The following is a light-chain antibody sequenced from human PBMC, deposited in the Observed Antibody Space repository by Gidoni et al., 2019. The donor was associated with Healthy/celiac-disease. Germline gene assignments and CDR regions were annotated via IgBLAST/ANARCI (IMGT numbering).Light chain of an antibody. Sequence: EIVLTQSPGTLSLSPGERATIYCRASQSVSSSYLAWYQQKPGQAPRLLIYCASSRATGIPDRFSGSGSGTDFTLTISRLEPEDFAVYYCQQYGSSALTFGGGTKVEIK. CDR1: QSVSSSY. CDR2: CAS. CDR3: QQYGSSALT. V-gene: IGKV3-20*01. J-gene: IGKJ4*01.